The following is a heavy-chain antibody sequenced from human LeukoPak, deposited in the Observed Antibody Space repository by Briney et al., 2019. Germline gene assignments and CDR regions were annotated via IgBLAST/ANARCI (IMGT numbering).Heavy chain of an antibody. D-gene: IGHD5-18*01. J-gene: IGHJ4*02. CDR3: ARDWGYSRAGRLQIDY. V-gene: IGHV1-18*04. Sequence: ASVKVSCKASGGTFSSYAISWVRQAPGQGLEWMGWISAYNGNTNYAQKLQGRVTMTTDTSTSTAYMELRSLRSDDTAVYYCARDWGYSRAGRLQIDYWGQGTLVTVSS. CDR2: ISAYNGNT. CDR1: GGTFSSYA.